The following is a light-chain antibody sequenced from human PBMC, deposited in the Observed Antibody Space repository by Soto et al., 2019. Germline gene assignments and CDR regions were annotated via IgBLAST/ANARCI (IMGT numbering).Light chain of an antibody. J-gene: IGKJ1*01. Sequence: ELVMTQSPATLSVSPGERVTLSCRASQSVNINLAWYQQTVGPAPRLLIYGASTRATAIPARFSGTGSGTEFTLTISRLQHENFAVYYCQQRSNWPPTFGQGTKVDIK. V-gene: IGKV3-15*01. CDR1: QSVNIN. CDR3: QQRSNWPPT. CDR2: GAS.